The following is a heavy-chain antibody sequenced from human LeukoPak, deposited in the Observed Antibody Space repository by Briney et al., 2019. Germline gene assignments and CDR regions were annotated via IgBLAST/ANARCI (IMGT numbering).Heavy chain of an antibody. D-gene: IGHD3-10*01. CDR1: GGSISSSSYY. Sequence: PSETLSLTCTVSGGSISSSSYYWGWIRQSPGKGLEWIGSIYYSGSTYYNPSLKSRVTVSVDTSKNQFSLKLSSVTAADTAVYYCARHGCYYGSGSYSFDYWGQGTLVTVSS. V-gene: IGHV4-39*01. CDR2: IYYSGST. CDR3: ARHGCYYGSGSYSFDY. J-gene: IGHJ4*02.